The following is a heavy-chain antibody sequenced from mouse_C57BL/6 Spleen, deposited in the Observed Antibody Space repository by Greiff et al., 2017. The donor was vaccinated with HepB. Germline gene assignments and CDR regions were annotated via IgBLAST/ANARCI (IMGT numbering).Heavy chain of an antibody. J-gene: IGHJ3*01. V-gene: IGHV1-72*01. CDR1: GYTFTSYW. Sequence: VQLQQPGAELVKPGASVKLSCKASGYTFTSYWMHWVKQRPGPGLEWIGRIDPNSGGTKYNEKFKSKATLTVDKPSSAAYMQLSSLTSEDSAVYYCARWGLPPGFAYWGQGTLVTVSA. CDR3: ARWGLPPGFAY. D-gene: IGHD2-2*01. CDR2: IDPNSGGT.